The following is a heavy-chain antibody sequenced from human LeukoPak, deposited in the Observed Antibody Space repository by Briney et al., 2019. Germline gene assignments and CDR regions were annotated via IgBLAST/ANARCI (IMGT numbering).Heavy chain of an antibody. J-gene: IGHJ4*02. D-gene: IGHD6-19*01. V-gene: IGHV3-74*01. CDR2: INTDGFST. CDR1: GFISSSYW. CDR3: ARDNEAVAGYYFDY. Sequence: GGSLRLSCAASGFISSSYWMHWVRQPPGKGLVYIACINTDGFSTSYADSVKGRFTISRDNSKNTLYLQMNSLRAEDTAVYYCARDNEAVAGYYFDYWGQGTLVTVSS.